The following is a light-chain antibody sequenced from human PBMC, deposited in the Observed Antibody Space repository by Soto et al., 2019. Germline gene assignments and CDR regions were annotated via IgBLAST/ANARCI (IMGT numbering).Light chain of an antibody. J-gene: IGKJ4*01. CDR1: QSISRY. CDR2: GAS. Sequence: DIQMAQSPSSLYASIGDRVTVTCRASQSISRYLNWYQQKPGKAPNLLIFGASRLQSGVPSRFSGSGSGTDFTLTIRSLQPEDFATYYCQQSYSTPLTFGGGTKVEIK. V-gene: IGKV1-39*01. CDR3: QQSYSTPLT.